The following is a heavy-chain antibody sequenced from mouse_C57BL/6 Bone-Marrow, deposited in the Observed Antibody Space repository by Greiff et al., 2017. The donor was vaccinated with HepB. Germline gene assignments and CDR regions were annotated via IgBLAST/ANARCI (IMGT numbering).Heavy chain of an antibody. CDR1: GYSFTGYY. J-gene: IGHJ1*03. D-gene: IGHD1-1*01. Sequence: EVQLQQSGPELVKPGASVKISCKASGYSFTGYYMNWVKQSPEKSLEWIGEINPSTGGTTYNQKFKAKATLTVDKSSSTAYMQLKSLTSEDSAVYYCASPYYYGSSYWYVDVWGTGTTVTVSS. CDR3: ASPYYYGSSYWYVDV. CDR2: INPSTGGT. V-gene: IGHV1-42*01.